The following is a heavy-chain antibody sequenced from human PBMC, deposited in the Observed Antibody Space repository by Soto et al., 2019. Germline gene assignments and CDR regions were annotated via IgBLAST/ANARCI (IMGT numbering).Heavy chain of an antibody. Sequence: GASVKVSCKASGYTFTSYYMHWVRQAPGQGLEWMGIINPSGGSTSYAQKFQGRVTMTRDTSTSTVYMELSSLRSEDTAVYYCARVPWVAAGSNPPPEFDYWGQGTLVTVSS. V-gene: IGHV1-46*01. J-gene: IGHJ4*02. CDR2: INPSGGST. CDR1: GYTFTSYY. D-gene: IGHD6-13*01. CDR3: ARVPWVAAGSNPPPEFDY.